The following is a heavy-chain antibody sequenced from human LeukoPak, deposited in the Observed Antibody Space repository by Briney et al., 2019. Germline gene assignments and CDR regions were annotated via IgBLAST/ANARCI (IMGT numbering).Heavy chain of an antibody. J-gene: IGHJ4*02. CDR2: ISSSSSYI. V-gene: IGHV3-21*01. Sequence: GGSLRLSCAASGFTFSSYSMNWVRQAPGKGLEWVSSISSSSSYIYYADSVKGRFTISRDNAKNSLYLQMNSLRAEDTAVYYCARDRTYYDFWSGYRSFDYWGQGTLVTVSS. D-gene: IGHD3-3*01. CDR3: ARDRTYYDFWSGYRSFDY. CDR1: GFTFSSYS.